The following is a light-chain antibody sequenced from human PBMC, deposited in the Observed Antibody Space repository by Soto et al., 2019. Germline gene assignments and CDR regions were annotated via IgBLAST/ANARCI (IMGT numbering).Light chain of an antibody. CDR2: DAS. J-gene: IGKJ1*01. CDR1: QSLGRE. Sequence: DIQITHSPGTLSASVVERVTITFLASQSLGRELAWYQQKPGKAPKVLIYDASSLKSGVPSRFSGSGSGTEFTLTISSLQPDDFATYYCQRYNAYWAFGPGTKV. V-gene: IGKV1-5*01. CDR3: QRYNAYWA.